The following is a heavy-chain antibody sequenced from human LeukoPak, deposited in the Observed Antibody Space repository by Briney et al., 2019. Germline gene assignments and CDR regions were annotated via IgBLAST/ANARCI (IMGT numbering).Heavy chain of an antibody. V-gene: IGHV4-59*01. J-gene: IGHJ6*04. CDR2: LLQWEH. CDR3: ARGSSSGWFLGDV. Sequence: SETLSLTCTVSGGSISSYYWNWIRQPPREGTGVDWIYLLQWEHQLQPLPQESSHHISRHVQEPVLLKLSSVTAADTAVYHCARGSSSGWFLGDVWGKGTTVTVSS. CDR1: GGSISSYY. D-gene: IGHD6-19*01.